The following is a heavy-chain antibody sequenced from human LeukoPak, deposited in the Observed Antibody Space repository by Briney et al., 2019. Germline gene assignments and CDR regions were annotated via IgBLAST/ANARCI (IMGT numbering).Heavy chain of an antibody. CDR3: ARDSRYSGSYHDY. D-gene: IGHD1-26*01. Sequence: GGSLRLSCAASGFTFSSYGMHWVRQAPGKGLEWVAAISYDGSDKYYADSVKGRFTISRDNSKNTLYLQMNSLRAEDTAVYYCARDSRYSGSYHDYLGQGTLVTVSS. CDR2: ISYDGSDK. J-gene: IGHJ4*02. CDR1: GFTFSSYG. V-gene: IGHV3-30*03.